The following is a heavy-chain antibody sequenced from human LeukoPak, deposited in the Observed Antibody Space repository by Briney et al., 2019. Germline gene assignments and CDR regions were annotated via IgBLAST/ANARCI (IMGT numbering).Heavy chain of an antibody. J-gene: IGHJ4*02. CDR1: GGSFSGYY. CDR2: INHSGST. V-gene: IGHV4-34*01. Sequence: SETLSLTYAVYGGSFSGYYWSWIRQPPGKGLEWIGEINHSGSTNYNPSLKSRVTISVDTSKNQFSLKLSSVTAADTAVYYCARLDSNSAWDYWGQGTLVTVSS. CDR3: ARLDSNSAWDY. D-gene: IGHD1-26*01.